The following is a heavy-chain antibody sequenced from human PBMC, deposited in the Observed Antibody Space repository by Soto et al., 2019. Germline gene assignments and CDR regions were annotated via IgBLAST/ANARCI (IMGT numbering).Heavy chain of an antibody. J-gene: IGHJ5*02. V-gene: IGHV1-18*01. CDR2: ISAYNGNT. D-gene: IGHD4-4*01. Sequence: ASVKVSCKASGYTFTSYGISWVRQAPGQGLEWMGWISAYNGNTNYAQKLQGRVTMTTDTSTSTAYMELRSLRSDDTAVYYCARDGVDDYSNFNWFDPWGQGTLVTVSS. CDR3: ARDGVDDYSNFNWFDP. CDR1: GYTFTSYG.